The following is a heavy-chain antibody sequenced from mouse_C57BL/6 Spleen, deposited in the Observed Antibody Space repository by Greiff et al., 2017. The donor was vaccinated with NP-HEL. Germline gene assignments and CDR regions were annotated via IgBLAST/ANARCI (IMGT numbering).Heavy chain of an antibody. Sequence: DVKLQESGPGLVKPSQSLSLTCSVTGYSITSGYYWNWIRQFPGNKLEWMGYISYDGSNNYNPSLKNRISITRDTSKNQFFLKLNSVTTEDTATYYCARVSVYDYDLYAMDYWGQGTSVTVSS. J-gene: IGHJ4*01. CDR1: GYSITSGYY. CDR3: ARVSVYDYDLYAMDY. D-gene: IGHD2-4*01. V-gene: IGHV3-6*01. CDR2: ISYDGSN.